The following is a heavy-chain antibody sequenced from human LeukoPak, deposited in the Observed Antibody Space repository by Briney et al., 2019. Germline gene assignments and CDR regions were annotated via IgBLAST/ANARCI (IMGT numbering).Heavy chain of an antibody. CDR1: GGTFSSYA. V-gene: IGHV1-69*10. CDR2: IIPILGIA. CDR3: ARDVGYSYVSYFDY. Sequence: SVKVSCKASGGTFSSYAISWVRQAPGQGLEWMGGIIPILGIANYAQKFQGRVTITADKSTSTAYMELSSLRSEDTAVYYCARDVGYSYVSYFDYWGQGTLVTVSS. D-gene: IGHD5-18*01. J-gene: IGHJ4*02.